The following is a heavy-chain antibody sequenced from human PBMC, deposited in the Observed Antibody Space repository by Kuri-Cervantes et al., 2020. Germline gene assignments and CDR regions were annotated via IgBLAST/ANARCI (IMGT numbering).Heavy chain of an antibody. CDR2: ISASGGST. V-gene: IGHV3-23*01. D-gene: IGHD3-22*01. Sequence: GESLKISCAASGFSFTNYAMTWVRQAPGKGLEWVSLISASGGSTYYADSVKGRFTISRDISKSTLYLQMNSLRAEDTAIYYCAKVRSSGYYYEVFDYWGQGTLVTVSS. CDR1: GFSFTNYA. J-gene: IGHJ4*02. CDR3: AKVRSSGYYYEVFDY.